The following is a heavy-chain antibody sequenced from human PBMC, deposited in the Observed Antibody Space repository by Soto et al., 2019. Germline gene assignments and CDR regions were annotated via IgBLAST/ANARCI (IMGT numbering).Heavy chain of an antibody. Sequence: QVQLVESGGGVVQPGRSLRLSCAASGFTFSSYAMHWVRQAPGKGLEWVAVISYDGSNKYYADSVQGRFTISRDNSKNTLYLHMNSLRAENTAVYYCARDRGYDEYYGMDVWGQGTTVTVSS. J-gene: IGHJ6*02. CDR1: GFTFSSYA. CDR3: ARDRGYDEYYGMDV. CDR2: ISYDGSNK. D-gene: IGHD5-12*01. V-gene: IGHV3-30-3*01.